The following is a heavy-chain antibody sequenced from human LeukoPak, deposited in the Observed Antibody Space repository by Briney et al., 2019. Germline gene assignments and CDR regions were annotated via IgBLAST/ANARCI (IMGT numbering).Heavy chain of an antibody. CDR1: GYTSTGYY. Sequence: GASVKVSCKASGYTSTGYYMHWVRQAPGQGLEWMGRINPNSGGTNYAQKFQGRVTMTRDTSISTAYMELSRLRSDDTAVYYCAREKQATTVTTWPPRNWFDPWGQGTLVTVSS. J-gene: IGHJ5*02. D-gene: IGHD4-11*01. CDR2: INPNSGGT. V-gene: IGHV1-2*06. CDR3: AREKQATTVTTWPPRNWFDP.